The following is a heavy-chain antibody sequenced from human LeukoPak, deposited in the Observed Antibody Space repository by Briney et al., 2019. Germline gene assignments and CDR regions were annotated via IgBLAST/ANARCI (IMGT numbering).Heavy chain of an antibody. Sequence: GASVKVSCKASGYTFTGYYMHWVRQAPGQGLEWMGWINPNSGGTNYAQKFQGRVTMTRDTSISTAYMELSRLRSDDTAVYYCARDESHIVVVVAAPTFDYWGQGTLVTVSS. CDR2: INPNSGGT. V-gene: IGHV1-2*02. CDR1: GYTFTGYY. J-gene: IGHJ4*02. CDR3: ARDESHIVVVVAAPTFDY. D-gene: IGHD2-15*01.